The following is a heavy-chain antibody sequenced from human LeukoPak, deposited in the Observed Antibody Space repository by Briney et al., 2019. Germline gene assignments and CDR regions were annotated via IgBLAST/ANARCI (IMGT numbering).Heavy chain of an antibody. Sequence: GGSLRLSCAASGFTFSSYGMHWVRQAPAKGREGVAFIRYGGSNKYYADSVKGRFTISRNNSKNTLYLQMNGLGAEDTAVNYCAKGEGYVGGSYRSVFDYWGQGSLVTVSS. CDR1: GFTFSSYG. D-gene: IGHD3-16*02. CDR2: IRYGGSNK. CDR3: AKGEGYVGGSYRSVFDY. J-gene: IGHJ4*02. V-gene: IGHV3-30*02.